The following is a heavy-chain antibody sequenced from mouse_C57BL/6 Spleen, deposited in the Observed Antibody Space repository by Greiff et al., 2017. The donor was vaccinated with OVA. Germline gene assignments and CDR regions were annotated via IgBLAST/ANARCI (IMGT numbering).Heavy chain of an antibody. CDR2: IDPENGDT. CDR3: TMLYYGSSYVYYFDY. Sequence: EVQLQQSGAELVRPGASVKLSCTASGFNIKDDYMHWVKQRPEQGLEWIGWIDPENGDTEYASKFQGKATITADTYSNTAYLQLSSLTSEDTAVYYCTMLYYGSSYVYYFDYWGQGTTLTVSS. J-gene: IGHJ2*01. V-gene: IGHV14-4*01. D-gene: IGHD1-1*01. CDR1: GFNIKDDY.